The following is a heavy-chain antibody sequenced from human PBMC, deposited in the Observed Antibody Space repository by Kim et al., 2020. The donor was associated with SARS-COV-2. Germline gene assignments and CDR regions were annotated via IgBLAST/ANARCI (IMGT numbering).Heavy chain of an antibody. Sequence: YSEAVKGRFSISRDDSKNTLYLQMNRLKTEDTAVYYCTTYYNAYDHYFDYWGQGTLVTVSS. V-gene: IGHV3-15*01. D-gene: IGHD5-12*01. J-gene: IGHJ4*02. CDR3: TTYYNAYDHYFDY.